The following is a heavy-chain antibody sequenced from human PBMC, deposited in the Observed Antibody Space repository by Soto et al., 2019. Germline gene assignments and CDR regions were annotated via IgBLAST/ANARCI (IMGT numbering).Heavy chain of an antibody. V-gene: IGHV4-4*02. Sequence: QVQLQESGPGLVKPSGTLSLTCAVSGGSISSSNWWSWVRQPPGKGLEWIGEIYQSGSTNYNPSLQRRVTISVDKSKTRFSLQLSPVTAADTAVYYCARCIAAAGPIDYWGQGTLVTVSS. CDR3: ARCIAAAGPIDY. CDR2: IYQSGST. J-gene: IGHJ4*02. CDR1: GGSISSSNW. D-gene: IGHD6-13*01.